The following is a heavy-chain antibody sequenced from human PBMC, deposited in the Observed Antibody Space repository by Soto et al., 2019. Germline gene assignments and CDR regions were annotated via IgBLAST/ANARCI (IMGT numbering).Heavy chain of an antibody. D-gene: IGHD2-2*01. J-gene: IGHJ5*02. Sequence: QVQLVESGGGLVKPGGSLRLSCAASGFSFSDYYMSWIRQAPGKGLEWISYISSSSGYTNYADSVRGRFTISRDIAKNSLYLQMNSLRADDTAVYYCARRRSTDNCFDPWGQGTLVTVSS. CDR3: ARRRSTDNCFDP. CDR1: GFSFSDYY. CDR2: ISSSSGYT. V-gene: IGHV3-11*06.